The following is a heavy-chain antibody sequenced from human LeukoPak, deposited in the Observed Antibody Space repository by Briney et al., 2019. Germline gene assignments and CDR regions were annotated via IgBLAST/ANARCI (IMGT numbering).Heavy chain of an antibody. CDR3: ARRTLYSSGYDY. Sequence: PSETLSLTCTVSGGSISSYYWSWIRQPPGKGLEWIGYIYNSGTTNYNPSLKSRVTISVDTSENQFSLKLSSVTAADTAVYYCARRTLYSSGYDYWGQETLVTVSS. V-gene: IGHV4-59*08. CDR1: GGSISSYY. D-gene: IGHD6-19*01. J-gene: IGHJ4*02. CDR2: IYNSGTT.